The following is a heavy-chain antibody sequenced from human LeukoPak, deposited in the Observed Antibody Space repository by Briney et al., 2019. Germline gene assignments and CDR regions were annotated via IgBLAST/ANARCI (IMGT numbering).Heavy chain of an antibody. Sequence: PGGSLRLSCAASGFTFSNAWMSWVRQAPGKGLEWVGRIKSKTDGGTTDYAAPVKGRFTISRGDSKNTLYLQMNSLKTEDTAVYYCTTDRDPTYYYDSSGLSSAHWGQGTLVTVSS. CDR1: GFTFSNAW. D-gene: IGHD3-22*01. CDR3: TTDRDPTYYYDSSGLSSAH. CDR2: IKSKTDGGTT. J-gene: IGHJ4*02. V-gene: IGHV3-15*01.